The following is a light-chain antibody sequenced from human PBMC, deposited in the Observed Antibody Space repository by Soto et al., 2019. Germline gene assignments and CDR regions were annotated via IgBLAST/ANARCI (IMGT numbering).Light chain of an antibody. CDR3: AAWDDNLSGVV. CDR1: SPNIGSNY. J-gene: IGLJ2*01. CDR2: KNN. V-gene: IGLV1-47*01. Sequence: QSVLTQPPSASGTPGQRVTISCSGSSPNIGSNYVYWYQQLPGTAPKLLMYKNNQRPSGVPDRFSGSKSGTSASLAISGLRSEDEADYYCAAWDDNLSGVVFGGGTKLTVL.